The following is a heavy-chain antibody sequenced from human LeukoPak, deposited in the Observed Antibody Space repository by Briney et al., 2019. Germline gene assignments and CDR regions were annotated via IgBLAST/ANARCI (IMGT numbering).Heavy chain of an antibody. CDR3: ARATDDEFYLYYGMDV. V-gene: IGHV4-34*10. D-gene: IGHD2-8*01. Sequence: SETLSLTCAVYGGSFSGHYWTWIRQLPGKGLQWIGEISDSGSTNYNPSLKSRITMSVDTSKNQISLRLSSMIAADTAIYYCARATDDEFYLYYGMDVWGQGTAVTVSS. CDR2: ISDSGST. CDR1: GGSFSGHY. J-gene: IGHJ6*02.